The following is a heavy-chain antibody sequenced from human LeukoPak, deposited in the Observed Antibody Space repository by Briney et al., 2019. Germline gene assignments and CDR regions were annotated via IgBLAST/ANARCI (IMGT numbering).Heavy chain of an antibody. CDR2: MNPNSGNT. V-gene: IGHV1-8*01. CDR3: ARDASYDSNYFDY. J-gene: IGHJ4*02. Sequence: GASVKVSCKASGYTFTSYDINWVRQATGQGLEWMGWMNPNSGNTGYAQKFQGRVTMTRDTSISTAYMELSRLRSDDTAVYYCARDASYDSNYFDYWGQGTLVTVSS. D-gene: IGHD3-22*01. CDR1: GYTFTSYD.